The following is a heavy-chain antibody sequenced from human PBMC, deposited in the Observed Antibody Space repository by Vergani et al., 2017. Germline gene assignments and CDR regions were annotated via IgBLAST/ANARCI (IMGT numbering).Heavy chain of an antibody. Sequence: QVQLVESGGGLVKPGGSLRLSCAASGFTFSDYYMSWIRQAPGKGLEWVSYISSSSYTNYADSVKGRFTISRDNAKNSLYLQMNSLRAEDTAVYYCARAVGWELPPPSGGAFDIWGQGTMVTVSS. J-gene: IGHJ3*02. CDR1: GFTFSDYY. CDR2: ISSSSYT. CDR3: ARAVGWELPPPSGGAFDI. D-gene: IGHD1-26*01. V-gene: IGHV3-11*06.